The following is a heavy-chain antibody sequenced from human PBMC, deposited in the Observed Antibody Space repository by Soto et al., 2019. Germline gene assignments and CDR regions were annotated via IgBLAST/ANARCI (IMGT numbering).Heavy chain of an antibody. CDR1: GGSISSYY. D-gene: IGHD2-15*01. Sequence: SETLSLTCTVSGGSISSYYWSWIRQPPGKGLEWIGYIYYSGSTNYNPSLKSRVTISVDTSKNQFSLKLSSVTAADTAVYYCASHYCSGGSCYSRPPDYWGQGTLVTVS. V-gene: IGHV4-59*08. J-gene: IGHJ4*02. CDR3: ASHYCSGGSCYSRPPDY. CDR2: IYYSGST.